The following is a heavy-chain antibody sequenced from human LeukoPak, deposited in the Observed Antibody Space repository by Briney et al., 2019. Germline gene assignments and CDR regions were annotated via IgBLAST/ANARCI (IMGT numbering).Heavy chain of an antibody. CDR1: GFTFSSYG. CDR3: ARGNHLWPFAFDI. J-gene: IGHJ3*02. Sequence: PGGSLRLSCAASGFTFSSYGMHWVRQAPGKGLEWVAYIQYDGSNEQYAHSVKGRFTISRDNSKYTLYLQMNSLKTEDTAVYYCARGNHLWPFAFDIWGQGTMVTVSS. CDR2: IQYDGSNE. D-gene: IGHD1-14*01. V-gene: IGHV3-30*02.